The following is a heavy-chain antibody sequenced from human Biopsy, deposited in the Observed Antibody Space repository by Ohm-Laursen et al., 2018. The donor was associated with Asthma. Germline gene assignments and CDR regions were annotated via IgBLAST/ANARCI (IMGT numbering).Heavy chain of an antibody. CDR3: ARKAGSCISRTCYSLDF. Sequence: SVKVSCKSFGGTFNTYVIGWVRQAPGQGLEWMGWINSVFGTTNYPQKFQDRVTITADDSTSTVYMELSSLRSEDTAVYYCARKAGSCISRTCYSLDFWGQGTLVTVSS. D-gene: IGHD2-2*01. CDR1: GGTFNTYV. J-gene: IGHJ4*02. CDR2: INSVFGTT. V-gene: IGHV1-69*13.